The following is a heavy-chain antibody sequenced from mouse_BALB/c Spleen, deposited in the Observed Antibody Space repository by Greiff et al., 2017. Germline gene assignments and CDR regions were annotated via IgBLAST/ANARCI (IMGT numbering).Heavy chain of an antibody. Sequence: EVKLVESGPELVKPGASVKMSCKASGYTFTSYVMHWVKQKPGQGLEWIGYINPYNDGTKYNEKFKGKATLTSDKSSSTAYMELSSLTSEDSAVYYCARYGSSLYAMDYWGQGTSVTVSS. CDR3: ARYGSSLYAMDY. D-gene: IGHD1-1*01. V-gene: IGHV1-14*01. CDR1: GYTFTSYV. CDR2: INPYNDGT. J-gene: IGHJ4*01.